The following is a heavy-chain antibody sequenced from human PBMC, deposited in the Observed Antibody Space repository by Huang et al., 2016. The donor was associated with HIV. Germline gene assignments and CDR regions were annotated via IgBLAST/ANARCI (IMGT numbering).Heavy chain of an antibody. D-gene: IGHD2-15*01. Sequence: QVQLVESGAELKKPGASVRVSCKVSGYTVSELSLHWVRQAPEKGLEWMGGFGPEEGETSYAQRLPGRGTMTEDTATDTAYMELSRMRPEDTAVYYCATSTPDVGAGVLRSAFDIWGQGTMVTVSS. CDR2: FGPEEGET. V-gene: IGHV1-24*01. CDR1: GYTVSELS. CDR3: ATSTPDVGAGVLRSAFDI. J-gene: IGHJ3*02.